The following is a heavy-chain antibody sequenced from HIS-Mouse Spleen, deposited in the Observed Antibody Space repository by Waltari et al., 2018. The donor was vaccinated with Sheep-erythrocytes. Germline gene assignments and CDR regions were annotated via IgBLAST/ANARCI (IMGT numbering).Heavy chain of an antibody. Sequence: QVQLQQWGAGLLKPSETLSLTCAVYGGSFSGYYWTWTRQPPGKGLEWIVEINHSGSTNYNPSLKSRVTISVDTSKNQFSLKLSSVTAADTAVYYCARDGLAVPAAMGLFDYWGQGTLVTVSS. CDR3: ARDGLAVPAAMGLFDY. CDR2: INHSGST. D-gene: IGHD2-2*01. V-gene: IGHV4-34*01. CDR1: GGSFSGYY. J-gene: IGHJ4*02.